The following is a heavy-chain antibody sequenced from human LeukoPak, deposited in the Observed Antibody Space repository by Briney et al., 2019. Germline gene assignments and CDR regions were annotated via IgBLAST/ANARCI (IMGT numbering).Heavy chain of an antibody. J-gene: IGHJ5*02. V-gene: IGHV3-30*02. D-gene: IGHD5-18*01. CDR3: AKDRVWLTHSNWFDP. Sequence: GGSLRLSCAASGFTFSSYGMHWVRQAPGKGLEWVAFIRYDGSNKYCADSVKGRFTISRDNSKNTLYLQMNSLRAEDTAVYYCAKDRVWLTHSNWFDPWGQGTLVTVSS. CDR1: GFTFSSYG. CDR2: IRYDGSNK.